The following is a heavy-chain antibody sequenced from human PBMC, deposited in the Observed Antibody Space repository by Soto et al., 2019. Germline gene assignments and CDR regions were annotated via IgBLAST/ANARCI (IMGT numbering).Heavy chain of an antibody. V-gene: IGHV4-30-2*01. J-gene: IGHJ4*02. CDR3: ARERGGYGLFDS. D-gene: IGHD5-18*01. CDR1: GGSISNAAYS. Sequence: SETLSLTCTVSGGSISNAAYSWSWIRQPPGKGLEWIGYIYPSGMPFYNPSLRSRVTISIDRSNDQFSLNLKSVTAADTAVYYCARERGGYGLFDSWGQGTTVTVSS. CDR2: IYPSGMP.